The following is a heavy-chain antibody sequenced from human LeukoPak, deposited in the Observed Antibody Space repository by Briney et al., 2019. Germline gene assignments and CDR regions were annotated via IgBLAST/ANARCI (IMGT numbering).Heavy chain of an antibody. CDR3: ARDEHSFYYGMDV. V-gene: IGHV6-1*01. J-gene: IGHJ6*02. Sequence: SQTLSLTCAISGDSVSTNSAAWNWIRQSPSRGLKWLGRTYYRSKWYSDYAVSVKGRITINPDTSKNQFSLQLNSVTPEDTAVYYCARDEHSFYYGMDVWGQGTTVTVSS. CDR2: TYYRSKWYS. CDR1: GDSVSTNSAA.